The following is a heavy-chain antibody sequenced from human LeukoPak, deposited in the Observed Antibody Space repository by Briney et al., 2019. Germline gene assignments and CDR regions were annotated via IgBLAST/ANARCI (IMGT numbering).Heavy chain of an antibody. CDR2: IYYSGST. D-gene: IGHD1-26*01. Sequence: SETLSLTCTVSGGSISSYYWSWIRQPPGKGLEWIGYIYYSGSTNYNPSLKSRVTISVDASKNQFSLKLSSVTAADTAVYYCATGVGATNPYYFDYWGQGTLVTVSS. V-gene: IGHV4-59*01. J-gene: IGHJ4*02. CDR3: ATGVGATNPYYFDY. CDR1: GGSISSYY.